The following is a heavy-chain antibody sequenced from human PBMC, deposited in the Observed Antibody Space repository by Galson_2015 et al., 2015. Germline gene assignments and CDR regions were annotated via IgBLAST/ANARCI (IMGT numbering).Heavy chain of an antibody. V-gene: IGHV5-51*01. CDR1: GYSFTSYW. CDR2: IYPGYSDT. Sequence: QSGAEVKKPGESLKISCKGSGYSFTSYWIGWVRQMPGKGLEWIGIIYPGYSDTRYSPSFQGQVTISADKSISTAYLQWSSLKASDTAMYYWARQATSSGWYMAGAEYFQHWGQGTLVTVSS. D-gene: IGHD6-19*01. J-gene: IGHJ1*01. CDR3: ARQATSSGWYMAGAEYFQH.